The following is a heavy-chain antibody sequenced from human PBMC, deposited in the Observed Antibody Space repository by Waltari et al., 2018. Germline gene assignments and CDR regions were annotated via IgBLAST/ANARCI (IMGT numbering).Heavy chain of an antibody. J-gene: IGHJ4*02. CDR1: GFTFDDYA. Sequence: EVQLVESGGGLVQPGRSLRPSCAASGFTFDDYAMHWVRQAPGKGLEWVSGISWNSGSIGYADSVKGRFTISRDNAKNSLYLQMNSLRAEDTALYYCAKEGDSSAFDYWGQGTLVTVSS. CDR3: AKEGDSSAFDY. D-gene: IGHD3-22*01. CDR2: ISWNSGSI. V-gene: IGHV3-9*01.